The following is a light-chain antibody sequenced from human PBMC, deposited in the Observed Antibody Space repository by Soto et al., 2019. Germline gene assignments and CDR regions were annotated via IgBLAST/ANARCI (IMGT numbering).Light chain of an antibody. J-gene: IGKJ1*01. CDR3: QHYSSVWA. Sequence: DIQMTQSPSTLSSSVGDRVTITCRASQSISRQLAWYQQKPGKAPKVLIYDDSTLESGVPSRFSGSGSETEFTLTISSLHPDDFATYYCQHYSSVWAFGLGTKVEIK. CDR1: QSISRQ. CDR2: DDS. V-gene: IGKV1-5*01.